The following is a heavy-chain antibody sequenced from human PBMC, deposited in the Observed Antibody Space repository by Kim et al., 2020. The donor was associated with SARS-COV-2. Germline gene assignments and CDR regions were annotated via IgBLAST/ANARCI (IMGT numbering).Heavy chain of an antibody. CDR3: ARGEDILTGYYDY. Sequence: YAQGFTGRFVFSLDTSDSTAYLQISSLKAEDTAVYYCARGEDILTGYYDYWGQGTLVTVSS. V-gene: IGHV7-4-1*02. J-gene: IGHJ4*02. D-gene: IGHD3-9*01.